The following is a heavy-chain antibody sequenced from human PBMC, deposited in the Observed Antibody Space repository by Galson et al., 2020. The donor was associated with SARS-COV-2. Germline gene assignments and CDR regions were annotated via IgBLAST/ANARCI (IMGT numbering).Heavy chain of an antibody. D-gene: IGHD3-9*01. CDR2: IYWNDEK. V-gene: IGHV2-5*01. CDR1: GFSLRTSGVA. Sequence: SGPTLVKPTQTLTLTCNFSGFSLRTSGVAVAWLRQPPGKALEWLALIYWNDEKRYSPALKSRLTIVKDTSKNQVVLTMTNMDPADTGTYYCAHRRDLPGLQPFQWLVVTSHFDSWGQGTLVTVSS. CDR3: AHRRDLPGLQPFQWLVVTSHFDS. J-gene: IGHJ4*02.